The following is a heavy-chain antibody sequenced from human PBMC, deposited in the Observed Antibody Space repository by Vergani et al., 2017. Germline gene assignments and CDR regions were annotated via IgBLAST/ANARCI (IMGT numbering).Heavy chain of an antibody. Sequence: QVQLVQSGAEVKKPGSSVKVSCKASGGTFSSYAISWERQAPGQGLEWMGGIIPIFGTANYAQKFQGRVTITADESTSTAYMELSSLRSEDTAVYYCAGTAARSYYYYYYGMDVWGQGTTVTVSS. D-gene: IGHD2-2*01. J-gene: IGHJ6*02. CDR1: GGTFSSYA. CDR3: AGTAARSYYYYYYGMDV. V-gene: IGHV1-69*12. CDR2: IIPIFGTA.